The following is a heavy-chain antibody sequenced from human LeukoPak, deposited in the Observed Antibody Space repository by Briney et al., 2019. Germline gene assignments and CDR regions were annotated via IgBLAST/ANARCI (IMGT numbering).Heavy chain of an antibody. CDR3: ARDGSSLRFLEWLSARAGLGSHNGVTY. D-gene: IGHD3-3*01. J-gene: IGHJ4*02. V-gene: IGHV3-30-3*01. CDR1: GFTFSSYA. Sequence: GGSLRLSCAASGFTFSSYAMHWVRQAPGKGLEWVAVISYDGSNKYYADSVKGRFTISRDNSKNTLYLQMNSLRAEDTAVYYCARDGSSLRFLEWLSARAGLGSHNGVTYWGQGTLVTVSS. CDR2: ISYDGSNK.